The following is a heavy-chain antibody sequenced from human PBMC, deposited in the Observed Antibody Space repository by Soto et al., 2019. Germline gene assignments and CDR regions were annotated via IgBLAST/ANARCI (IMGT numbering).Heavy chain of an antibody. CDR2: ISSYNGDT. D-gene: IGHD5-12*01. Sequence: QVQLVQSGAEVKKPGASVKVSCKASGYTFTRSGISWVRQAPGQGPEWMGWISSYNGDTNYAQTFQGRGTMTTDTSTSTAYMELRSLRSDDTAVYYCAREGVAPYYYSGMDVWGQGTPVTVSS. CDR3: AREGVAPYYYSGMDV. V-gene: IGHV1-18*01. J-gene: IGHJ6*02. CDR1: GYTFTRSG.